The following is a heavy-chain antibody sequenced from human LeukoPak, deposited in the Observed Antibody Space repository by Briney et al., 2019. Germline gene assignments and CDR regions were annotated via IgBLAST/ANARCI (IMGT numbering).Heavy chain of an antibody. D-gene: IGHD6-13*01. Sequence: PSETLSLTCTVSGGSISSYYWSWIRQPAGKGLEWIGRIYTSGSTNYNPSLKSRVTMSVDTSKNQFSLKLSSVTAADTAVYYCASHGNGYSSSRFFGYWGQGTLVTVSS. V-gene: IGHV4-4*07. CDR2: IYTSGST. CDR3: ASHGNGYSSSRFFGY. CDR1: GGSISSYY. J-gene: IGHJ4*02.